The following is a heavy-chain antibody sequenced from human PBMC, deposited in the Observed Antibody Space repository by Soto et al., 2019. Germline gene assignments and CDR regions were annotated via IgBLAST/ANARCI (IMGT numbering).Heavy chain of an antibody. D-gene: IGHD5-12*01. V-gene: IGHV3-49*05. J-gene: IGHJ4*02. Sequence: KPGGSLRLSCSTSGFVFADYGLNWFRQAPGKGLEWVGFIRSVPYGGTTEYAASVKGRFTISVDVSKSIGYLQMNSLQTEDTAVYFCTLMDSGYAIFDDWGQGTLVTVSS. CDR2: IRSVPYGGTT. CDR1: GFVFADYG. CDR3: TLMDSGYAIFDD.